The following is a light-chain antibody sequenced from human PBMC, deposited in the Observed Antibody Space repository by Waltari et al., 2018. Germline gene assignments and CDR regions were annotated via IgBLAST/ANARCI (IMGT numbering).Light chain of an antibody. Sequence: EIVLTQSPGTLSLSPGERATLSGRASKSVSRALAWYQQKPGQAPRLLIYGASARATGVPDRFSGSGSGTDFRPTISSLDPEDFAVYYCQHYVKLPVTYGQGTKVEI. J-gene: IGKJ1*01. CDR2: GAS. V-gene: IGKV3-20*01. CDR1: KSVSRA. CDR3: QHYVKLPVT.